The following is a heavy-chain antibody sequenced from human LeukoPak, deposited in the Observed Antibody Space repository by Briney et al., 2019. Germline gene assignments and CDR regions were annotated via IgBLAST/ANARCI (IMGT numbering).Heavy chain of an antibody. J-gene: IGHJ4*02. D-gene: IGHD1/OR15-1a*01. CDR3: ADELEQDYFDC. CDR1: GGTFSSYA. CDR2: IIPILDMA. Sequence: GASVKVSCKASGGTFSSYAISWVRQAPGQGLEWMGRIIPILDMANYAQKFQGRVTITADKSTSTAYMELSSLRSEDTAVYYCADELEQDYFDCWGQGTLVTVSS. V-gene: IGHV1-69*04.